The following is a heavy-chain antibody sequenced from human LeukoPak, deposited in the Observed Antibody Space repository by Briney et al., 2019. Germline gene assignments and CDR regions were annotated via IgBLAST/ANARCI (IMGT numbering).Heavy chain of an antibody. D-gene: IGHD2-21*01. CDR3: ARDVVGKPDY. V-gene: IGHV1-46*01. Sequence: GASVKVSCKASGYTFTSYYMHWVRQAPGQGLEWMGIINPSGGSTSYAQKFQGRVTMTTDTSTSTAYMELRSLRSDDTAVYYCARDVVGKPDYWGQGTLVTVSS. J-gene: IGHJ4*02. CDR1: GYTFTSYY. CDR2: INPSGGST.